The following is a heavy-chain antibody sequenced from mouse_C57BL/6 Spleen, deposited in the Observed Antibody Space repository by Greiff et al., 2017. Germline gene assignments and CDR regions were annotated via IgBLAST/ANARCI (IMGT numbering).Heavy chain of an antibody. CDR1: GFSFTSYG. V-gene: IGHV2-3*01. Sequence: VKLKESGPGLVAPSQRLSITCTVSGFSFTSYGVSWVRQPPGQGLEWMGVIWGDGSQNYHYALIARPSISKDNSKSQVFLKLNSLQTDDTATYYCAKQGYDGYCDYYAMDYWGPGTSVTVS. J-gene: IGHJ4*01. D-gene: IGHD2-3*01. CDR3: AKQGYDGYCDYYAMDY. CDR2: IWGDGSQ.